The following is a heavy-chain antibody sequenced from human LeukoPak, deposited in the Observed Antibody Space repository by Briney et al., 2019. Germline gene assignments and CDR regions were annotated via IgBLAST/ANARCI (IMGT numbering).Heavy chain of an antibody. Sequence: SETLSPTCTVSGGSISSSSYYWGWIRQPPGKGLEWIGHSYYSGITNYNPSLKSRVTISVDTSKNQFSLKLSSVTAADTAVYYCARTVAGTFWFDPWGQGTLVTVSS. D-gene: IGHD6-19*01. CDR2: SYYSGIT. CDR1: GGSISSSSYY. J-gene: IGHJ5*02. CDR3: ARTVAGTFWFDP. V-gene: IGHV4-39*07.